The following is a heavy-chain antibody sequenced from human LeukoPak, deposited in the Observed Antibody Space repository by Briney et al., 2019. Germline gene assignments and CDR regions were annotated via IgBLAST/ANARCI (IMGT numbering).Heavy chain of an antibody. CDR3: ARSGSYLSTPTL. V-gene: IGHV4-38-2*02. CDR2: IYHSGST. D-gene: IGHD1-26*01. CDR1: GYSISSGYY. Sequence: SETLSLTCTVSGYSISSGYYWGWIRQPPGKGLEWIGSIYHSGSTYYNPSLKSRVTISVDTSKNQFSLKLSSVTAADTAVYYCARSGSYLSTPTLWGQGTLVTVSS. J-gene: IGHJ4*02.